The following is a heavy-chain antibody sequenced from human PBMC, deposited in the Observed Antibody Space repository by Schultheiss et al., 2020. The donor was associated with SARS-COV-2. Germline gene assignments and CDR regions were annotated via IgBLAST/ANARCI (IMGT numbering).Heavy chain of an antibody. CDR3: ARARDYLNYFDY. Sequence: SETLSLTCAVYGGSFSGYYWSWIRQPPGKGLEWIGEINHSGSTNYNPSLKSRVTISVDTSKNQFSLKLSSVTAADTAVYYCARARDYLNYFDYWGQGTLVTVSS. CDR2: INHSGST. CDR1: GGSFSGYY. V-gene: IGHV4-34*01. D-gene: IGHD3-10*01. J-gene: IGHJ4*02.